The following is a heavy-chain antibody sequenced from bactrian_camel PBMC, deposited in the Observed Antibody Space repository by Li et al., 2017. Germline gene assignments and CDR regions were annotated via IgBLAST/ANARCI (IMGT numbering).Heavy chain of an antibody. CDR3: AADHNRGCMGWPTVEYDI. CDR1: DDIMAGDC. J-gene: IGHJ4*01. V-gene: IGHV3S53*01. D-gene: IGHD3*01. CDR2: FDADGST. Sequence: LVESGGGSVQAGGSRTLSCKVTDDIMAGDCMGWFRQAPGKEREGVAAFDADGSTSYADSVKGRFTFSRDNLKNTLYLQMNNLTLEDTAQYYCAADHNRGCMGWPTVEYDITGQGTQVTVS.